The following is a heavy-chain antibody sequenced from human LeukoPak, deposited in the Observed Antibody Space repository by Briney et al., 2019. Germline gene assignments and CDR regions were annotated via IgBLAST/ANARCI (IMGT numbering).Heavy chain of an antibody. D-gene: IGHD2-15*01. CDR2: IYHSGIT. J-gene: IGHJ5*02. CDR3: ARVVGNCSGGNRFSNWFDP. Sequence: PSETLSLTCVVSGGSISSDSYSWSWIRQPPGKGLEWIGYIYHSGITCYSPSLKSRVTISIDTSKNQFSLRLNSVTAADTAVYYCARVVGNCSGGNRFSNWFDPWGQGTLVTVSS. V-gene: IGHV4-30-2*01. CDR1: GGSISSDSYS.